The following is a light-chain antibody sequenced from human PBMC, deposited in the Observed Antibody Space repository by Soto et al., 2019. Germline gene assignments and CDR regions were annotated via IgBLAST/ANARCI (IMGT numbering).Light chain of an antibody. CDR2: DVS. CDR1: SSDVGGYNY. Sequence: HSVLTQPASVSGSPGQSITISCTGTSSDVGGYNYVSWYQQHPGKAPKLMIYDVSNRPSGVSNRFSGSKSGNTASLTISGLQAEDEADYYCSSYTSSSTLAIAGGTKLTVL. V-gene: IGLV2-14*01. CDR3: SSYTSSSTLA. J-gene: IGLJ2*01.